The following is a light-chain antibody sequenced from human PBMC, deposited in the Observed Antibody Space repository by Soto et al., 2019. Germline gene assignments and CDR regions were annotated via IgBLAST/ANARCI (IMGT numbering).Light chain of an antibody. J-gene: IGKJ2*01. Sequence: DIQMTQSPSTLSASVGDRVTITCRASQSISDWLAWYQQTPGKAPKLLIYKWYSLQSGVPSRFRGSGSGTEFSLTSSSRQPDDFATFYCQQYNSYTYTFGQGTKLEIK. CDR1: QSISDW. V-gene: IGKV1-5*03. CDR2: KWY. CDR3: QQYNSYTYT.